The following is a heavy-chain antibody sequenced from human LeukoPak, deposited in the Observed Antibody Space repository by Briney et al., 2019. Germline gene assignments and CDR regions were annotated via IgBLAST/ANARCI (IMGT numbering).Heavy chain of an antibody. CDR3: ARGGVVVPAAIRQDYYYYYGMDV. CDR1: GGSFSGYY. J-gene: IGHJ6*02. Sequence: SETLSLTCAVYGGSFSGYYWSWIRQPPGKGLEWIGEINHSGSTNYNPSLKSRVTISVDTSKNQFSLKLSSVTAADTAVYYCARGGVVVPAAIRQDYYYYYGMDVWGQGTTVTVSS. V-gene: IGHV4-34*01. CDR2: INHSGST. D-gene: IGHD2-2*02.